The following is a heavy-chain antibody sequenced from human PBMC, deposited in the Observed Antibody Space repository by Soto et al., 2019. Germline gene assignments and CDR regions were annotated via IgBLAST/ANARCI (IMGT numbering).Heavy chain of an antibody. V-gene: IGHV4-4*02. CDR1: GGSISSSNW. CDR2: IYYSGST. D-gene: IGHD3-9*01. CDR3: ARGGALRYFDWAGRHYYGMDV. Sequence: SETLSLTCAVSGGSISSSNWWSWVRQPPGKGLEWIGYIYYSGSTNYNPSLTSRVTISVDTSKNKFSLKLSSVTAADTAVYYCARGGALRYFDWAGRHYYGMDVWGQGTTVTVSS. J-gene: IGHJ6*02.